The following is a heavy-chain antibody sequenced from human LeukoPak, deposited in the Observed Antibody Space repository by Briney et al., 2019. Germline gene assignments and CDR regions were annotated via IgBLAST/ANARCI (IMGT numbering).Heavy chain of an antibody. CDR1: GYTFTSYA. Sequence: ASVKVSCKASGYTFTSYAMHWVRQAPGRRLEWMGWINAGNGNTKYSQEFQGRVTITRDTSASTAYMKLSSLRSEDMAVYYCARGPYYDILTGYPPDFDYWGQGTLVTVSS. D-gene: IGHD3-9*01. CDR2: INAGNGNT. CDR3: ARGPYYDILTGYPPDFDY. V-gene: IGHV1-3*03. J-gene: IGHJ4*02.